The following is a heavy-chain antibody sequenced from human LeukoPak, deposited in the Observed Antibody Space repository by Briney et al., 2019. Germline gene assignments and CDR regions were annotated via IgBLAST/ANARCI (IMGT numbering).Heavy chain of an antibody. V-gene: IGHV1-69*04. D-gene: IGHD3-10*01. Sequence: GASVKVSCKASGGTFSSYAISWVRQAPGQGLEWMGRIIPILGIANYAQKFQGRVTITADESTSTAYMELSSLRSEDTAVYYCRITMVRGVIITTGLYFDYWGQGTLVTVSS. J-gene: IGHJ4*02. CDR1: GGTFSSYA. CDR2: IIPILGIA. CDR3: RITMVRGVIITTGLYFDY.